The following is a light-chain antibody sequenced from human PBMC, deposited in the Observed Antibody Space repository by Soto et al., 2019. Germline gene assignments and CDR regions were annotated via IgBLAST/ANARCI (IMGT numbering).Light chain of an antibody. CDR2: DVS. CDR1: SSDVGGYNY. V-gene: IGLV2-14*01. J-gene: IGLJ2*01. CDR3: SSYTSSSTPS. Sequence: ALTQPASVSGSPGQSITISCTGTSSDVGGYNYVSWYQQHPGKAPKLMIYDVSNRPSGVSNRFSGSKSGNTASLTISGLQAEDEADYYCSSYTSSSTPSFGGGTKLTVL.